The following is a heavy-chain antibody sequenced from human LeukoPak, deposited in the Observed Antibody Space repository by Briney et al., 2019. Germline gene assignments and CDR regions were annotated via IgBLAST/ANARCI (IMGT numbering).Heavy chain of an antibody. CDR1: GFTFGAYA. CDR2: IRSKAYGGTT. J-gene: IGHJ4*02. CDR3: IAAAEVDY. V-gene: IGHV3-49*04. Sequence: PGGSLRLSCTASGFTFGAYAMSRVRQAPGKGLEWVGFIRSKAYGGTTEYAASVKGRFTISRDDSKSIAYLQMNSLKTEDTAVYYCIAAAEVDYWGQGTLVTVSS. D-gene: IGHD6-13*01.